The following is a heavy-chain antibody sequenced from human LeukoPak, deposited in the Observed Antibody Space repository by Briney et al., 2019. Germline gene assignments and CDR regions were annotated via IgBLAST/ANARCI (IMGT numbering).Heavy chain of an antibody. V-gene: IGHV1-69*13. D-gene: IGHD3-10*01. CDR1: GGTFSSYA. CDR2: IIPIFGTA. J-gene: IGHJ6*03. Sequence: GASVKVSCKASGGTFSSYAISWVRQAPGQGLEWMGGIIPIFGTANYAQKFQGRVTITADESTSTAYMELSSLRSEDTAVYYCARAYGWFGELLSRNYYYYYMDVWGKGTTVTVSS. CDR3: ARAYGWFGELLSRNYYYYYMDV.